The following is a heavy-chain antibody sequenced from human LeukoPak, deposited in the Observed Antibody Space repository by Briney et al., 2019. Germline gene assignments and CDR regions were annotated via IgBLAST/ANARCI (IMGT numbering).Heavy chain of an antibody. CDR2: ISNDGTEK. CDR3: ARVRVILTTLASFSY. Sequence: GGSLRLSCTASEFTFTNYGMHWVRQAPGKGLEWVAVISNDGTEKYYADSVKGRFTISRDNSENTLYLQLNSLRPDDTAVYYCARVRVILTTLASFSYWGLGTLVTVSS. CDR1: EFTFTNYG. V-gene: IGHV3-30-3*01. J-gene: IGHJ4*02. D-gene: IGHD3-9*01.